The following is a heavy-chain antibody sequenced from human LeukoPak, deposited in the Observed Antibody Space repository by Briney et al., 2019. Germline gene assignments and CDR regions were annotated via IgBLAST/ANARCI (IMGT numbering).Heavy chain of an antibody. CDR2: IIPIFVTA. D-gene: IGHD3-22*01. Sequence: SVKVSCKTSGGTSSSYAFSWVRQAPGHGLEWMGGIIPIFVTANYAQKFQGRVTITTDESTNTVYMELSSLRSEDTAVYYCAGTYYYVTSGWGGNYDAFDIWGQGTMVTVSS. J-gene: IGHJ3*02. V-gene: IGHV1-69*05. CDR3: AGTYYYVTSGWGGNYDAFDI. CDR1: GGTSSSYA.